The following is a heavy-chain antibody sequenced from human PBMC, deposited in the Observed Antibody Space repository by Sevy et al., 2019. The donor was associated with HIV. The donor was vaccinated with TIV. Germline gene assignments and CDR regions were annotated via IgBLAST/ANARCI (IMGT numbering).Heavy chain of an antibody. J-gene: IGHJ4*02. CDR3: ARDQDYGDYVN. Sequence: GGSLRLSCAASGFTFSSYEMNWVRQAPGKGLEWVSYISRSGSTIYYADSVKGRFTISRDNAKNSLYLQMNSLRAEDTAVYYCARDQDYGDYVNWVQGTLVTVSS. V-gene: IGHV3-48*03. D-gene: IGHD4-17*01. CDR2: ISRSGSTI. CDR1: GFTFSSYE.